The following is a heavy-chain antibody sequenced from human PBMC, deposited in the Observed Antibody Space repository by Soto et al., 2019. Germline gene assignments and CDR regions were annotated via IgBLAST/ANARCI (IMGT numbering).Heavy chain of an antibody. CDR2: ISSDGRNT. CDR1: GSSFISSG. J-gene: IGHJ6*02. V-gene: IGHV3-30*18. Sequence: PWGSLRLSCAASGSSFISSGIHFFRHTPCKWLEWVAFISSDGRNTYYADSVKGRFTISRDNFKNTLNLQMNSLRVDDTAVYYCAKDPRYCSTTPCYILVSAMDVWGQGTTVTVSS. D-gene: IGHD2-2*02. CDR3: AKDPRYCSTTPCYILVSAMDV.